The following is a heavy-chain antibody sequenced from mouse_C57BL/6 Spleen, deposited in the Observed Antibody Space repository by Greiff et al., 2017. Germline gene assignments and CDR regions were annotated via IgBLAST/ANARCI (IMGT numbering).Heavy chain of an antibody. CDR3: ASVVATDWYFDV. Sequence: VQLKQSGAELVKPGASVKLSCTASGFNFKDYYMHWVKQRTEQGLEWIGRIDPEDGETKYAPKFQGKATITADTSSNTAYLQLSSLTSEDTAVYYCASVVATDWYFDVWGTGTTVTVSS. CDR1: GFNFKDYY. CDR2: IDPEDGET. J-gene: IGHJ1*03. D-gene: IGHD1-1*01. V-gene: IGHV14-2*01.